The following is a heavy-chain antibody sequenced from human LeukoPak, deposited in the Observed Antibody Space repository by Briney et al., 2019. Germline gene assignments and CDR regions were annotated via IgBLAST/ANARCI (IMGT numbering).Heavy chain of an antibody. V-gene: IGHV1-69*04. J-gene: IGHJ4*02. CDR3: ASERGATQYFDY. CDR2: IIPMLDIQ. D-gene: IGHD3-10*01. CDR1: GYTFSDYG. Sequence: SVKVSCKASGYTFSDYGLNWVRQAPGQGLEWMGRIIPMLDIQNYAQKFQGRVTITADKSTSTAYMELSSLRSEDTAVYYCASERGATQYFDYWGQGTLVTVSS.